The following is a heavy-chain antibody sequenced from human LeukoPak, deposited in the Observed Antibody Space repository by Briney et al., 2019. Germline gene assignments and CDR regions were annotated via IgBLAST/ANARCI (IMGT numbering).Heavy chain of an antibody. V-gene: IGHV3-30*04. CDR2: ISFDGSHK. Sequence: HPGRSLRLSCAASGFTFSSHPMHWVRQAPGKGLEWVAVISFDGSHKYYADSVTGRFTISRDNSKNTLYLQMDSLRTDDTAMYYCARDFGITWAQYYFGYWGRVTLVTVSS. CDR3: ARDFGITWAQYYFGY. D-gene: IGHD3-10*01. J-gene: IGHJ4*02. CDR1: GFTFSSHP.